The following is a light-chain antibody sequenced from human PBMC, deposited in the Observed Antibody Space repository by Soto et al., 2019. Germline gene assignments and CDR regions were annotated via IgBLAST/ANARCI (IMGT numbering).Light chain of an antibody. CDR2: DAS. J-gene: IGKJ5*01. CDR3: QQRANWPAT. V-gene: IGKV3-11*01. Sequence: EIVLAQSPATLSLSPGERVTLTCRASQRVRSYLAWYQQKPGQAPRPLIYDASNRATGIPARFSGSGSGTDFTITISSLEPEDFAVYYCQQRANWPATFGQGTRLEIK. CDR1: QRVRSY.